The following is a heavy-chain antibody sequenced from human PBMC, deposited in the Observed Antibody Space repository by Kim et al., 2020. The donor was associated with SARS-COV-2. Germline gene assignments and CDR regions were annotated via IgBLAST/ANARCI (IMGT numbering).Heavy chain of an antibody. J-gene: IGHJ4*02. V-gene: IGHV3-23*01. CDR1: GFSFTSYV. D-gene: IGHD3-10*01. CDR2: ISGSGGNT. Sequence: GGSLRLSCAGTGFSFTSYVMSWVRQAPGKGLEWVSAISGSGGNTYYADSVRGRFTMSRDNSKNTVYLEMNHLRADDTAVYYCAKDGCRRRTMVRGTVKRPYVFASWGQGTLVTVSS. CDR3: AKDGCRRRTMVRGTVKRPYVFAS.